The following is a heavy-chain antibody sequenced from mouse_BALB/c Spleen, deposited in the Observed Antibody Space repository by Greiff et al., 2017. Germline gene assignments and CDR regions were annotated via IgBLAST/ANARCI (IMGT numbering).Heavy chain of an antibody. CDR3: ARDRGGLSNYVFAY. CDR1: GFTFSDYY. Sequence: DVHLVESGGGLVKPGGSLKLSCSASGFTFSDYYMYWVRQTPEKRLEWVATISDGGSYTYYPDSVKGRFTISRDNAKNNLYLQMSSLKSEDTAMYYCARDRGGLSNYVFAYWGQGTLVTVSA. D-gene: IGHD2-5*01. V-gene: IGHV5-4*02. J-gene: IGHJ3*01. CDR2: ISDGGSYT.